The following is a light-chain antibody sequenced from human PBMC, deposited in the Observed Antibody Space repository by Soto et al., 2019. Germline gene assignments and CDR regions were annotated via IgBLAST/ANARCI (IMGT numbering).Light chain of an antibody. CDR2: GAS. V-gene: IGKV3-20*01. CDR3: QQYGSSPPT. J-gene: IGKJ1*01. CDR1: QSVSSNY. Sequence: EIVLTQSPGTLSLSPGERATLSCRASQSVSSNYLAWYQRKPGQAPRLLIYGASNRATGSPNRFSGSGSGTDFTLTITRLEPEDFVVYYCQQYGSSPPTFGQGTNVEI.